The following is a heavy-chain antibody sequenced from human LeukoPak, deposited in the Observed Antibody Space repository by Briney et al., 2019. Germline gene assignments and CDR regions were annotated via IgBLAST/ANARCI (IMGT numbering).Heavy chain of an antibody. CDR2: ISAYNGNT. CDR1: GYTFTSYG. V-gene: IGHV1-18*01. CDR3: AIRLAYCGGDCYSLSY. J-gene: IGHJ4*02. D-gene: IGHD2-21*02. Sequence: ASVKVSCKASGYTFTSYGISWVRQAPGQGLEWMGWISAYNGNTNYAQKFQGRVTITTDESTSTAYMELSSLRSEDTAVYYCAIRLAYCGGDCYSLSYWGQGTLVTVSS.